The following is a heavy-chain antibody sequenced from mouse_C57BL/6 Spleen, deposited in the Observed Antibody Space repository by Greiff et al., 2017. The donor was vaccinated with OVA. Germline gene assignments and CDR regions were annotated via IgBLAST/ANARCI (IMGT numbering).Heavy chain of an antibody. V-gene: IGHV3-6*01. CDR3: ARGETGKLDY. CDR1: GYSITSGYY. Sequence: EVKLMESGPGLVKPSQSLSLTCSVTGYSITSGYYWNWIRQFPGNKLEWMGYISYDGSNNYNPSLKNRISITRDTSKNQFFLKLNSVTTEDTATYYCARGETGKLDYWGQGTTLTVSS. CDR2: ISYDGSN. D-gene: IGHD4-1*01. J-gene: IGHJ2*01.